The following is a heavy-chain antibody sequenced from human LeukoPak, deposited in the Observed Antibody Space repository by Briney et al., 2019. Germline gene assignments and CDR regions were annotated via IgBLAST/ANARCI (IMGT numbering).Heavy chain of an antibody. J-gene: IGHJ4*02. CDR2: IYYSGST. Sequence: SETLSLTCTVSGGSISSYYWSWIRQPPGKGLEWIGYIYYSGSTNYNPSLKSRVTISVDTSKNQFSLKLSSVTAADTAVYYCATGRFGEFLFDYWGQGTLVTVSS. CDR1: GGSISSYY. V-gene: IGHV4-59*01. D-gene: IGHD3-10*01. CDR3: ATGRFGEFLFDY.